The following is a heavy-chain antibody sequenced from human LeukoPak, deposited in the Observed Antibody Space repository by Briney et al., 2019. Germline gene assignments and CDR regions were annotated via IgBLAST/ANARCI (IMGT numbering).Heavy chain of an antibody. CDR3: AREWSGSYYSRSFDY. CDR2: INSDGSST. Sequence: GGSLRLSCAASGFTFSSYWMHWVRQAPGKGLMWVSRINSDGSSTSYADSVKGRFTISRDNAKNTLYLQMNSLRAEDTAVYYCAREWSGSYYSRSFDYWGQGTLVTVSS. D-gene: IGHD1-26*01. V-gene: IGHV3-74*01. CDR1: GFTFSSYW. J-gene: IGHJ4*02.